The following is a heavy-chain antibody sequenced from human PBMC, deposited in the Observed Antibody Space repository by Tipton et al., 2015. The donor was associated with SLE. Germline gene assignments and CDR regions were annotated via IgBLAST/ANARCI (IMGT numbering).Heavy chain of an antibody. CDR3: ARVHCSAGNCYWFDP. Sequence: TLSLTCTVSGGSISSYYWSWIRQPAGKGLEWIGRIYSSGTTNYYPSLKSRVTMSVDTSKNQFSLKLTSVTAADTAVYYCARVHCSAGNCYWFDPWGQGTLVTVSS. CDR1: GGSISSYY. V-gene: IGHV4-4*07. CDR2: IYSSGTT. D-gene: IGHD2-15*01. J-gene: IGHJ5*02.